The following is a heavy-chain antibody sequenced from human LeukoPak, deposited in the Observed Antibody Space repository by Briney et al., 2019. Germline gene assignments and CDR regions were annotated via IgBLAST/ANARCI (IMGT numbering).Heavy chain of an antibody. CDR2: INTNSGGT. D-gene: IGHD6-13*01. CDR3: ARDYSTSSWDN. CDR1: GYTFTIHH. Sequence: ASVEVSCKASGYTFTIHHIQWVRQAPGQGLEWMGWINTNSGGTTYSQKFQGRITMTRDPSITTAYMELSSPRSDDTAVYYCARDYSTSSWDNWGQGTLVTVSS. V-gene: IGHV1-2*02. J-gene: IGHJ4*02.